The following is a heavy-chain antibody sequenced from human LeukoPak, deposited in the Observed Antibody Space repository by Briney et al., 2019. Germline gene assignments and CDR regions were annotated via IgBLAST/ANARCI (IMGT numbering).Heavy chain of an antibody. CDR3: ARAPSPRYSSGWYDAVYYYGMDV. V-gene: IGHV4-59*01. CDR2: ICYSGST. D-gene: IGHD6-19*01. CDR1: GGSISSYY. J-gene: IGHJ6*02. Sequence: SETLSLTCTVSGGSISSYYWSWIRQPPGKGLEWIGYICYSGSTNYNPSLKSRVTISVDTSKNQFSLKLSSVTAADTAVYYCARAPSPRYSSGWYDAVYYYGMDVWGQGTTVTVSS.